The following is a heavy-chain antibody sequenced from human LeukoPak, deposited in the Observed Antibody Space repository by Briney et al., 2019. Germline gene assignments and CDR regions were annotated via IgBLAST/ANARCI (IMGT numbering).Heavy chain of an antibody. CDR3: ARDYDSSGPPAEYFQH. V-gene: IGHV1-46*01. Sequence: GASVKVSCKASGYTFTSYYMHWVRQAPGQGLEWMGIINPSGGGTSYAQKFQGRVTMTRDTSTSTVYMELSSLRSEDTAVYYCARDYDSSGPPAEYFQHWGQGTLVTVSS. CDR1: GYTFTSYY. J-gene: IGHJ1*01. CDR2: INPSGGGT. D-gene: IGHD3-22*01.